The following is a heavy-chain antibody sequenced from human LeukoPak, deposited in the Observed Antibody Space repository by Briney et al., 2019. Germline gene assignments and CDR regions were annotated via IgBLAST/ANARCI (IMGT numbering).Heavy chain of an antibody. D-gene: IGHD5-12*01. CDR3: ARPRLGGYDLYY. CDR2: INPSGGST. Sequence: ASVKVSCKASGYTFTSYYMHWVRQAPGQGLEWMGIINPSGGSTSYAQKFQGRVTMTRDTSISTAYMELSRLRSDDTAVYYCARPRLGGYDLYYWGQGTLVTVSS. V-gene: IGHV1-46*01. CDR1: GYTFTSYY. J-gene: IGHJ4*02.